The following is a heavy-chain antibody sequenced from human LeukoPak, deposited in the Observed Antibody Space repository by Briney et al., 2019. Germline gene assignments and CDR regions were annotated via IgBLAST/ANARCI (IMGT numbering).Heavy chain of an antibody. CDR1: GGSISSGSYY. D-gene: IGHD3-9*01. V-gene: IGHV4-61*02. J-gene: IGHJ3*02. CDR2: IYTSGST. Sequence: SETLSLTCTVSGGSISSGSYYWSWIRQPAGKGLEWIGRIYTSGSTNYNPSLKSRVTISVDTSKNQFSLKLSSVTAADTAVYYCARALYGYFDWLFPPDAFDIWGQGTMVTVSS. CDR3: ARALYGYFDWLFPPDAFDI.